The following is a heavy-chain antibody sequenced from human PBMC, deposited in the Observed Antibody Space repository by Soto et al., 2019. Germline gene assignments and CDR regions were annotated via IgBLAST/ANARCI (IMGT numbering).Heavy chain of an antibody. Sequence: QMQLQESGPGLVKPSQTLSLICSVSGGSISRPGYYWAWIRQHPARGLEWIGSISYSGNSNHNPSLQSRLILSVDTSQNCLSLRLNSVSAADTAVYYCARLRRDGSGFPDLWGQGARVTVSS. D-gene: IGHD3-22*01. CDR1: GGSISRPGYY. J-gene: IGHJ5*02. CDR3: ARLRRDGSGFPDL. CDR2: ISYSGNS. V-gene: IGHV4-31*03.